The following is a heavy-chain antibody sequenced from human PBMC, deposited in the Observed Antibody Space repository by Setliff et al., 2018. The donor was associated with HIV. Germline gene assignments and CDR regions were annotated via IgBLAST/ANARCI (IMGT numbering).Heavy chain of an antibody. CDR1: GGTFSNYA. CDR2: INPNSADT. V-gene: IGHV1-2*02. J-gene: IGHJ6*03. Sequence: ASVKVSCKASGGTFSNYAVSWVRQAPGQGLEWMGWINPNSADTNYAQKFQGRVTMTRDTSISTAYMQLTRLKSDDTAVYYCARDRTPQNWGSRGFYYMDVWGKGTTVTVSS. D-gene: IGHD7-27*01. CDR3: ARDRTPQNWGSRGFYYMDV.